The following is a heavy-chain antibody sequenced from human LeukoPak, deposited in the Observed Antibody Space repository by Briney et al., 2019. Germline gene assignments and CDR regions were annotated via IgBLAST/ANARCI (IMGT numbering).Heavy chain of an antibody. V-gene: IGHV6-1*01. J-gene: IGHJ4*01. D-gene: IGHD1-26*01. CDR2: TYYRPKWFN. Sequence: SHTVALTCAISGHRDSSQSAACNWITQSPSRGLELLRGTYYRPKWFNDYAVSVKSRISINPDSSQNQFSLQLNSVTPVGTDVYYCGRAPSGSYVDYWGQGTLVTVSS. CDR3: GRAPSGSYVDY. CDR1: GHRDSSQSAA.